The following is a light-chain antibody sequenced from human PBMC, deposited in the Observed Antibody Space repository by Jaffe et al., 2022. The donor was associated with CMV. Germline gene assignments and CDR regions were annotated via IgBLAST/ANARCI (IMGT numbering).Light chain of an antibody. Sequence: EIVMTQSPAILSVSPGERATLSCRASQGVSSNLAWYQQKPGQAPRLLIYGASTRATGIPARFSGSGSGTEFTLTISSLQSEDFAVYYCQQYNGWPTFGQGTKVDNK. CDR3: QQYNGWPT. J-gene: IGKJ1*01. V-gene: IGKV3-15*01. CDR1: QGVSSN. CDR2: GAS.